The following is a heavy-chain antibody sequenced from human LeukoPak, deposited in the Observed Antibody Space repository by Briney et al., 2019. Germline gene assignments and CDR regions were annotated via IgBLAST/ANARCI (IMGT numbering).Heavy chain of an antibody. Sequence: ASVKVSCKASGYTFTSYGISWVRQAPGQGLEWMGWISAYNGNTNYAQKLQGGVTMTTDTSTSTAYMELRSLRSDDTAVYYCARGARITIFGVVIIYPFDYWGQGTLVTVSS. CDR3: ARGARITIFGVVIIYPFDY. D-gene: IGHD3-3*01. J-gene: IGHJ4*02. V-gene: IGHV1-18*01. CDR1: GYTFTSYG. CDR2: ISAYNGNT.